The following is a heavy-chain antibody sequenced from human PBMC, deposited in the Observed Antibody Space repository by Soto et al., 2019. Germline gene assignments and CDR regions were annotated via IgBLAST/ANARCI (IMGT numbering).Heavy chain of an antibody. Sequence: EVQLVDSGGGLVQPGGSLRLSCAASGFSLSYYSMNWVRQAPGKGLEWVSYISTTSSIYYADSVKGRFTISRDNAKNSLYLQMNSLRDEDTALYYCARETHATYYTVDYWGQGTLVTVSS. V-gene: IGHV3-48*02. CDR2: ISTTSSI. D-gene: IGHD1-26*01. J-gene: IGHJ4*02. CDR3: ARETHATYYTVDY. CDR1: GFSLSYYS.